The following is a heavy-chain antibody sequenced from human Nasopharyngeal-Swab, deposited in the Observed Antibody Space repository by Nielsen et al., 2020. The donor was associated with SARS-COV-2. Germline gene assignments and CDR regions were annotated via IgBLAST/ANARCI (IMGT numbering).Heavy chain of an antibody. V-gene: IGHV3-21*01. CDR3: ARVSGTQSIYYYYGMDV. D-gene: IGHD1-1*01. J-gene: IGHJ6*02. CDR1: GFTFSSYS. CDR2: ISSSSSYI. Sequence: LSLTCAASGFTFSSYSMNWVRQAPGKGLEWVSSISSSSSYIYYADSVKGRFTISRDNAKNSLYLQMNSLRAEDTAVYYCARVSGTQSIYYYYGMDVWGQGTTVTVSS.